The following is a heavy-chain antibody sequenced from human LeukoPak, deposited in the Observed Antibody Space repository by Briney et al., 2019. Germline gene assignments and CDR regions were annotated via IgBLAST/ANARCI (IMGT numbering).Heavy chain of an antibody. V-gene: IGHV1-24*01. CDR2: FDPEDGET. CDR1: GYTLTELS. D-gene: IGHD3-9*01. CDR3: ATTLPRLRYFHWLFPGYFDY. J-gene: IGHJ4*02. Sequence: GASVKVSCKVSGYTLTELSMHWVRQVPGKGLEWMGGFDPEDGETIYAQKFQSRVTMAEDTSTDTAYMELSSLRSEDTAVYYCATTLPRLRYFHWLFPGYFDYWGQGTLVTVSS.